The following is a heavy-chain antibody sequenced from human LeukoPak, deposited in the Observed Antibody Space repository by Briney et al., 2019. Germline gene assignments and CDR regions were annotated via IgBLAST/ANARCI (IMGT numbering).Heavy chain of an antibody. V-gene: IGHV4-39*07. J-gene: IGHJ5*02. Sequence: PSETLSLTCTVSGGSISSSSYYWGWIRQPPGKGLEWIGSIYYSGSTYYNPSLKSRVTISVDTSKNQFSLKLSSVTAADTAVYYCATRNYGSGPNNWFDPWGQGTLVTVSS. CDR1: GGSISSSSYY. D-gene: IGHD3-10*01. CDR3: ATRNYGSGPNNWFDP. CDR2: IYYSGST.